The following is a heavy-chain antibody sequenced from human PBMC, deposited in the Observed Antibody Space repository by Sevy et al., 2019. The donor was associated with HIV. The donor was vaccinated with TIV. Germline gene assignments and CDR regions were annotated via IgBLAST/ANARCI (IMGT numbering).Heavy chain of an antibody. CDR1: GDSISGYY. V-gene: IGHV4-59*13. CDR3: ARVESFGELGNWFDP. Sequence: SETLSLTCTVSGDSISGYYWSWIWQPPGKGLEWIGNIFYSGSTNYNPSLKSRVTISVDTSKNQFSLKLSSVTAADTAIYYCARVESFGELGNWFDPWGQGTLVTVSS. CDR2: IFYSGST. J-gene: IGHJ5*02. D-gene: IGHD3-10*01.